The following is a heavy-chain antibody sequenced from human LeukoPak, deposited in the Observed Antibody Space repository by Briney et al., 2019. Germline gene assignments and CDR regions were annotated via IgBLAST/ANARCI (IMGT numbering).Heavy chain of an antibody. CDR1: GFTFSTYT. J-gene: IGHJ4*02. CDR2: ISSSSSSGYI. Sequence: GGSLRLSCAASGFTFSTYTMNWVRQAPGKGLEWVSSISSSSSSGYISYADSVKGRFTISRDNAKNSLYLQMNNLRAEDTAVYYCARVRVETTMAYYFDYWGQGTLVTASS. CDR3: ARVRVETTMAYYFDY. D-gene: IGHD5-18*01. V-gene: IGHV3-21*01.